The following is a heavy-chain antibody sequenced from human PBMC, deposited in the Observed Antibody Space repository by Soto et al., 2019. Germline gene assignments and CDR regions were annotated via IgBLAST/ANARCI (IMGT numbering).Heavy chain of an antibody. J-gene: IGHJ6*02. CDR1: GYSFTSYW. V-gene: IGHV5-51*01. CDR3: ASSVTTVTTRMDYYYYGMDV. Sequence: HGESLKISCKGSGYSFTSYWIGWVRQMPGKGLEWMGIIYPSDSYTRYSPSFQGHVTISADKSISTAYLQWSSLKASDTAMYYCASSVTTVTTRMDYYYYGMDVWGQATTVTV. D-gene: IGHD4-17*01. CDR2: IYPSDSYT.